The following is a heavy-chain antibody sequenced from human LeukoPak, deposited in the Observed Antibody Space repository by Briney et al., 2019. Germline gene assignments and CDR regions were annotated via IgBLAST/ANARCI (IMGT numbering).Heavy chain of an antibody. CDR1: EFTFGDYA. Sequence: PGGSLRLSCTASEFTFGDYAMSWARQAPGKGLEWVGFIRSKAYGGTTEYAASVKGRFTISRDDSKSIAYLQMNSLKTEDTAVYFCTSGVAGLDYWGQGTLVTVSS. J-gene: IGHJ4*02. V-gene: IGHV3-49*04. CDR2: IRSKAYGGTT. D-gene: IGHD6-19*01. CDR3: TSGVAGLDY.